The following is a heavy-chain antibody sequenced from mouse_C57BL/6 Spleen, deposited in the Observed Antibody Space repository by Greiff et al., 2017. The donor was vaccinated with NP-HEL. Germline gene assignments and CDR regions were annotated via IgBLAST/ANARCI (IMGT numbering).Heavy chain of an antibody. J-gene: IGHJ3*01. CDR2: IDPSDSYT. CDR1: GYTFTSYW. CDR3: AGGGAY. V-gene: IGHV1-50*01. Sequence: QVQLQQSGAELVKPGASVKLSCKASGYTFTSYWMQWVKQRPGQGLEWIGEIDPSDSYTNYNQKFKGKATLTVDTSSSTAYMQLSSLTSEDSAVYYCAGGGAYWGQGTLVTVSA.